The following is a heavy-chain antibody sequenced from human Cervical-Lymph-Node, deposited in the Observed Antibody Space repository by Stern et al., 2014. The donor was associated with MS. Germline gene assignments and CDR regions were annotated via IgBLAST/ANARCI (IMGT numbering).Heavy chain of an antibody. CDR2: INSDGSST. CDR3: ATRGYSSSLSGMDV. D-gene: IGHD6-13*01. CDR1: GFPFSSYW. Sequence: EVQLVDSGGGFVQPWGSLSLSCAASGFPFSSYWMHCARQAPGKGLAWVSRINSDGSSTSYADSVKGRFPIPRDNAKNTLYLQMNSLRAEDTAVYYCATRGYSSSLSGMDVWGQGTTVTVSS. V-gene: IGHV3-74*01. J-gene: IGHJ6*02.